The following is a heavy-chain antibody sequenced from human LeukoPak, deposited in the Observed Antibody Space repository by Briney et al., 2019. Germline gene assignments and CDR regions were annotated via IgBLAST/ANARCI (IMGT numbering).Heavy chain of an antibody. CDR2: ISSSGNTI. J-gene: IGHJ4*02. V-gene: IGHV3-11*01. D-gene: IGHD6-19*01. CDR3: ASGIAVAGTSEYYFDY. Sequence: GGSLRLSCAASGFTFSDYYMSWIRQAPGKGLEWVSYISSSGNTIYYADSVKGRFTISRDNAKNTLYLQMNSLRAEDTAVYYCASGIAVAGTSEYYFDYWGQGTLVTVSS. CDR1: GFTFSDYY.